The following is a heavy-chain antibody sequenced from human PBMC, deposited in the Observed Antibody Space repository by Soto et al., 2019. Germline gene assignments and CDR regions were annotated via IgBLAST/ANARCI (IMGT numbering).Heavy chain of an antibody. V-gene: IGHV3-72*01. D-gene: IGHD4-17*01. CDR1: GFTFSDHY. CDR2: TRNKANSYTT. CDR3: ARENYGDAFDF. J-gene: IGHJ4*02. Sequence: PGGSLRLSCAASGFTFSDHYMDWVRQAPGKGLEWVGRTRNKANSYTTEYAASVKGRFTISRDDSKNSLYLQMNSLKTEDTAVYYCARENYGDAFDFWGQGTLVTVSS.